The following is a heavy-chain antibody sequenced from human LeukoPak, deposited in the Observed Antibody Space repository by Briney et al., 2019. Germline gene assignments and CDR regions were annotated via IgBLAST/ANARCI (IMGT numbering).Heavy chain of an antibody. V-gene: IGHV5-51*01. D-gene: IGHD5-18*01. J-gene: IGHJ6*03. CDR3: ALTTMVSRYMDV. CDR1: GPPFNNYW. CDR2: IYPIDSET. Sequence: GESLQISCQGSGPPFNNYWIAWVRQVPGKGLEWMGIIYPIDSETRYSPSFQGQVTFSADRSINTAYLQWNSLKASDTAMYYCALTTMVSRYMDVWGKGTTVTVSS.